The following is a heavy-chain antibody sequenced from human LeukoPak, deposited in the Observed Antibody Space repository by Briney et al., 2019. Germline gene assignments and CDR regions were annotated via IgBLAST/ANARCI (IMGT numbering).Heavy chain of an antibody. J-gene: IGHJ6*03. CDR2: IYTSGST. CDR1: GGSISSYY. D-gene: IGHD3-16*01. V-gene: IGHV4-4*07. CDR3: ARLQGLGPGYYHYMDV. Sequence: SETLSLTCTVSGGSISSYYWSWIRQPAGKGLEWIGRIYTSGSTNYNPSLKSRVTMSVDTSKNQFSLKLSSVTAADTAVYYCARLQGLGPGYYHYMDVWGKGTTVTISS.